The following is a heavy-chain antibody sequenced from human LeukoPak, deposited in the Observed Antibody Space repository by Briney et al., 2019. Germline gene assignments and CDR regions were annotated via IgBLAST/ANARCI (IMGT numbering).Heavy chain of an antibody. Sequence: PGGSLRLSCAASGFTFSSYGMHWVRQAPGKGLEWVAFIRYDGSNKYYADSVKGRFTISRDNSKNTLYLQMNSLRAEDTAVYYCAKGYEWEASYYYYYMDVRGKGTTVTISS. CDR3: AKGYEWEASYYYYYMDV. D-gene: IGHD1-26*01. CDR2: IRYDGSNK. V-gene: IGHV3-30*02. J-gene: IGHJ6*03. CDR1: GFTFSSYG.